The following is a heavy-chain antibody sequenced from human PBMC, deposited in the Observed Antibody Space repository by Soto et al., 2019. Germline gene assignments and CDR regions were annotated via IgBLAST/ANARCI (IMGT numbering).Heavy chain of an antibody. CDR2: IYYTGSA. D-gene: IGHD6-19*01. V-gene: IGHV4-61*05. CDR1: GDSISSSTYY. Sequence: SETLSLTCTVSGDSISSSTYYWSWIRQPPGKGLEWIGNIYYTGSATYNPSLKSRVTMSVDMSRNQFSLKLTSVTAADTAVYHCARLRYIPGWTLHFDFWGQGTLVTVTS. CDR3: ARLRYIPGWTLHFDF. J-gene: IGHJ4*02.